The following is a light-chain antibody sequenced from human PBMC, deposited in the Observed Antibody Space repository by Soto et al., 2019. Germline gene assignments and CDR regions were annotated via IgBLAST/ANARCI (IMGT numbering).Light chain of an antibody. Sequence: ELVLTQSPDTLSLSPGERATLSCRVSQSVSSYLAWYQQKPGQAPRLLIYDASNRATVIPARFSSSGSGTDFTLTISSLEPEDFAVYYCQQRSNWPLTFGGGTKVEIK. CDR3: QQRSNWPLT. CDR1: QSVSSY. J-gene: IGKJ4*01. V-gene: IGKV3-11*01. CDR2: DAS.